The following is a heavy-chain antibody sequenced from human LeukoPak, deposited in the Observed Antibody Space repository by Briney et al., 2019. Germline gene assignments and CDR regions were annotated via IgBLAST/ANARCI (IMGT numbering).Heavy chain of an antibody. D-gene: IGHD1-26*01. CDR1: GFTFSSYG. J-gene: IGHJ4*02. Sequence: PGGSLRLSCAASGFTFSSYGMHWVRKAPGKGLEWVGFIRSKAYGGTTEYAASVKGRFTISRDDSKSIAYLQMNSLKTEDTAVYYCTRSPRRGSYYLDYWGQGTLVTVSS. CDR3: TRSPRRGSYYLDY. CDR2: IRSKAYGGTT. V-gene: IGHV3-49*04.